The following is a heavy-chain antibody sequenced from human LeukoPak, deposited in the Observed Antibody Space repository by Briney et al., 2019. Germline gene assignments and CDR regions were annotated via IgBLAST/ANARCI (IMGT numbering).Heavy chain of an antibody. J-gene: IGHJ4*02. CDR2: IYTAGST. CDR3: AGGSSWPGLSF. CDR1: GFTVSGNY. D-gene: IGHD6-13*01. Sequence: GVSLRLSCAASGFTVSGNYMSWVRQAPGMGLEWVSVIYTAGSTSYADSVRGRFTISRDNSKNTLYLQMNSLRAEDTAVYFCAGGSSWPGLSFWGQGTLLTVSS. V-gene: IGHV3-53*01.